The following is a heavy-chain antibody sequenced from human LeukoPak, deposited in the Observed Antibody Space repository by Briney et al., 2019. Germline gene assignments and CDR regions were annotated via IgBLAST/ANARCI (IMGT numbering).Heavy chain of an antibody. J-gene: IGHJ6*03. V-gene: IGHV3-23*01. D-gene: IGHD3-3*01. CDR2: ISGSGGST. CDR3: AKVSDFWSGYADYMDV. Sequence: PGGSLRLSCAASGFTFSSYAMSWARQAPGKGLEWVSAISGSGGSTYYADSVKGRFTISRDNSKNTLYLQMNSLRAEDTAVYYCAKVSDFWSGYADYMDVWGKGTTVTVSS. CDR1: GFTFSSYA.